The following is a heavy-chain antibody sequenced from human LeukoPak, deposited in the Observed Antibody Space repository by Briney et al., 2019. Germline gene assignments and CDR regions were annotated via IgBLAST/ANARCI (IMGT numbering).Heavy chain of an antibody. CDR2: ISSSSSYI. D-gene: IGHD5-18*01. V-gene: IGHV3-21*01. J-gene: IGHJ4*02. Sequence: PGGSLRLSCAASGFTFSSYSMNWVRQAPGKGLEWVSSISSSSSYIYYADSVKGRFTISRDNAKNSLYLQMNSLRAEDTAVYYCARRANGIQLWTLDYWGQGTLVTVSS. CDR1: GFTFSSYS. CDR3: ARRANGIQLWTLDY.